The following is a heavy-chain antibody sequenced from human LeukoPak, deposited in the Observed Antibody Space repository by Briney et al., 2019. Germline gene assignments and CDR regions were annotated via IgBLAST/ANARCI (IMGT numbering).Heavy chain of an antibody. Sequence: PGGSLRLSCAASGFTFSSCAMTCVRQAPGKGLEWVSSISGSGGSTYYADSVKGRFTISRENSKNTLYLQMNSLRAEDTAVYYCAKSTTAYYYYGMDVWGPGTTVTVSS. CDR2: ISGSGGST. CDR3: AKSTTAYYYYGMDV. D-gene: IGHD5/OR15-5a*01. J-gene: IGHJ6*02. V-gene: IGHV3-23*01. CDR1: GFTFSSCA.